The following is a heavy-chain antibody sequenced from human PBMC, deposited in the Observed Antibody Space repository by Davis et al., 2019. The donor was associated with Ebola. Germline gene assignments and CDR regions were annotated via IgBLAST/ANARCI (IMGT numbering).Heavy chain of an antibody. V-gene: IGHV4-34*01. Sequence: GSLRLSCAVYGGSFSGYYWSWIRQPPGKGLEWIGEINHSGSTNYNPSLKSRVTISVDTSKNQFSLKLSSVTAADTAVYYCARGPRLALFDYWGQGTLVTVSS. D-gene: IGHD5-12*01. CDR2: INHSGST. CDR3: ARGPRLALFDY. J-gene: IGHJ4*02. CDR1: GGSFSGYY.